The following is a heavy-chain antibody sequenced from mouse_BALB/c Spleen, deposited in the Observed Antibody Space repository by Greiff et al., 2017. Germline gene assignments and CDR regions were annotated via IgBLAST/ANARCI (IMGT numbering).Heavy chain of an antibody. Sequence: QVQLKESGPGLVAPSQSLSITCTVSGFSLTSYGVHWVRQPPGKGLEWLGVIWAGGSTNYNSALMSRLSISKDNSKSQVFLKMNSLQTDDTAMYYCARGIYYGYDERNFDYWGQGTTLTVSS. V-gene: IGHV2-9*02. CDR1: GFSLTSYG. CDR3: ARGIYYGYDERNFDY. CDR2: IWAGGST. D-gene: IGHD2-2*01. J-gene: IGHJ2*01.